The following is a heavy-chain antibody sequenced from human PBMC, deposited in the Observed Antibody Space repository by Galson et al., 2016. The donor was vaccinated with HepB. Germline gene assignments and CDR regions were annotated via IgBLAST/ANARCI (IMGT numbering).Heavy chain of an antibody. V-gene: IGHV6-1*01. CDR2: TYYRSKWYN. CDR3: ARALYYYDTSGYHLDY. CDR1: GDSVSRSSVA. D-gene: IGHD3-22*01. Sequence: CAISGDSVSRSSVAWNWIRQSPSRGLEWLGRTYYRSKWYNDYGVSVKSGITINADTSKNQFSLQLNSVTPEDTAVYYCARALYYYDTSGYHLDYWGQGTLVTVSS. J-gene: IGHJ4*02.